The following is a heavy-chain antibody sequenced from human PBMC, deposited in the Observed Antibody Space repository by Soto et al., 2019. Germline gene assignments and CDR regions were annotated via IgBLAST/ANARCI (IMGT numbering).Heavy chain of an antibody. J-gene: IGHJ5*02. CDR2: ISTYNGNT. V-gene: IGHV1-18*01. CDR1: GYTFTTYG. CDR3: AREDGDCSGGSCHYGGWLEP. Sequence: QVQLVQSGAEVKKPGASVKVSCKTSGYTFTTYGVSWVRQAPGQGLEWMGWISTYNGNTNYAQRLQGRVTLTTDTSTKTDYMELLSRRSDDTPLYYCAREDGDCSGGSCHYGGWLEPWGQGTLVNDSS. D-gene: IGHD2-15*01.